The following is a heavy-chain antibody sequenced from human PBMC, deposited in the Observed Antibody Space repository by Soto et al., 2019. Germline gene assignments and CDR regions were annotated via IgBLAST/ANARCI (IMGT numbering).Heavy chain of an antibody. CDR1: GYSFTSYW. D-gene: IGHD3-10*01. J-gene: IGHJ5*02. Sequence: GESLKISCKGSGYSFTSYWISWVRQMPGKGLEWMGRIDPSDSYTNYSPSFQGHVTISADKSISTAYLQWSSLKASDTAMYYCARQGSGSYYMAGNNWFDPWGQGTLVTVSS. CDR3: ARQGSGSYYMAGNNWFDP. CDR2: IDPSDSYT. V-gene: IGHV5-10-1*01.